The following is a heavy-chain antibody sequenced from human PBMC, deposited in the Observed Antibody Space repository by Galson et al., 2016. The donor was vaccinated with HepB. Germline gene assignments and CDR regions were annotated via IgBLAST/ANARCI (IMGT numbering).Heavy chain of an antibody. J-gene: IGHJ5*01. CDR3: TRDGWTSNWFGY. CDR2: IYSGGST. CDR1: GFTVSTDY. Sequence: LRLSCAGSGFTVSTDYMSWVRQAPGKGLEWVSIIYSGGSTYYADSVKGRFSISRDNSKNTLYLQMDSLRVEDTAVYYCTRDGWTSNWFGYWSQGTLVTVSS. D-gene: IGHD6-19*01. V-gene: IGHV3-66*02.